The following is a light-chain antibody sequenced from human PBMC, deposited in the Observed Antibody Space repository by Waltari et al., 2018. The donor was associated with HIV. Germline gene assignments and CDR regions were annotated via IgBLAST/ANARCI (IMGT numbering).Light chain of an antibody. CDR3: QTWGTGIHVV. V-gene: IGLV4-69*01. J-gene: IGLJ3*02. CDR2: LNSDGSH. CDR1: SGHSSYA. Sequence: QLVLTQSPSASASLGASVKLTCTLSSGHSSYAIAWHQQQPEKAPRYLMRLNSDGSHTKGDGIPDRFSGSSSGAERYPIISSLQSEDEADYYCQTWGTGIHVVFGGGTKLTVL.